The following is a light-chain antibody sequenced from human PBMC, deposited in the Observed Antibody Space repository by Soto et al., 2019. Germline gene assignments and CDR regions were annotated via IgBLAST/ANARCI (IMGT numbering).Light chain of an antibody. Sequence: EVVITQSPATLSVSPGDKVSLSCRANQTISNTLAWYQQKPGQAPRLLIYAASTRATGVSARFSGSGSGTDFSLIISSLEPEDFAVYYCQQRSVWPLTFGGGTKVDIK. CDR1: QTISNT. V-gene: IGKV3-11*01. J-gene: IGKJ4*01. CDR3: QQRSVWPLT. CDR2: AAS.